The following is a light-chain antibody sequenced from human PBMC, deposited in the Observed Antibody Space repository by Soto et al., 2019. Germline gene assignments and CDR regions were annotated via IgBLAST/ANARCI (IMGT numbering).Light chain of an antibody. V-gene: IGKV3-20*01. CDR2: GAS. CDR3: QQYHNSILM. J-gene: IGKJ1*01. Sequence: ENVLTQSPGTLSLSPGERATLSCRASQSVSSSHLAWYQQKPGRAPRLLVYGASSRATGIPDRFSGGGSGADFTLTISRLEPEDFGVYYCQQYHNSILMFGQGTKVDIK. CDR1: QSVSSSH.